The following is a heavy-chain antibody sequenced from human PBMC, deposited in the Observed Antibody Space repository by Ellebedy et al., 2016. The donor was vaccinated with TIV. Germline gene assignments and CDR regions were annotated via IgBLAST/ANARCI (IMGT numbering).Heavy chain of an antibody. Sequence: GGSLRLXXTASGFTFGDYAMSWVRQAPGKGLEWVSFIRSKAYGGTTEYAASVKGRFTISRDDSKSIAYLQMNSLKAEDTAVYYCTRDLTTLAAAGTGIYYYTMDVWGQGTTVTVPS. CDR2: IRSKAYGGTT. J-gene: IGHJ6*02. CDR3: TRDLTTLAAAGTGIYYYTMDV. CDR1: GFTFGDYA. V-gene: IGHV3-49*04. D-gene: IGHD6-13*01.